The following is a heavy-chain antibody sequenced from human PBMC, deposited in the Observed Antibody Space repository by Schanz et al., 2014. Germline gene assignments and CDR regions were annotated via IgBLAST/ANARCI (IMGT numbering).Heavy chain of an antibody. CDR3: AKERLGESNAFDI. Sequence: EVQLLESGGGLVQPGGSLRLSCAASGFTFSSYAMSWVRQAPGKGLEWVSVISIDGTTTYYADSVRGRFTISRDNSKNTLYLQMNSLRAEDTGVYYCAKERLGESNAFDIWGQGTMVAVSS. V-gene: IGHV3-23*01. D-gene: IGHD3-16*01. CDR1: GFTFSSYA. J-gene: IGHJ3*02. CDR2: ISIDGTTT.